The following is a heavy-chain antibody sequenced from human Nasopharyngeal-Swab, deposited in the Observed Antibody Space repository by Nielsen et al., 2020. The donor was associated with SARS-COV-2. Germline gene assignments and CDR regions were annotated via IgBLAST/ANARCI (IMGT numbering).Heavy chain of an antibody. CDR3: AREELVHWYFDL. D-gene: IGHD6-13*01. Sequence: ASVKVSCKASGYTFTSYGISWVRQAPGQGLEWMGWISAYNGNTNYAQKLQGRVTMTTDTSTRTAYMELRSLRSDDTAVYYCAREELVHWYFDLWDRGTLVTVSS. J-gene: IGHJ2*01. CDR2: ISAYNGNT. CDR1: GYTFTSYG. V-gene: IGHV1-18*04.